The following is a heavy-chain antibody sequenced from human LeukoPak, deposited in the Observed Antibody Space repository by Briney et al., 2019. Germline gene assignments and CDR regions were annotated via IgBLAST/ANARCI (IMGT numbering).Heavy chain of an antibody. CDR2: IKQDGVDK. D-gene: IGHD5-24*01. CDR3: ARGDDYNPLDY. J-gene: IGHJ4*02. Sequence: GSLRLSCVTSGFIFSNYWMTWVRQAPGKGLEWVANIKQDGVDKHYVDSVKGRFTISRDKAKNSLYLQVDILRAEDTAVYYCARGDDYNPLDYWGQGTLISVSS. V-gene: IGHV3-7*01. CDR1: GFIFSNYW.